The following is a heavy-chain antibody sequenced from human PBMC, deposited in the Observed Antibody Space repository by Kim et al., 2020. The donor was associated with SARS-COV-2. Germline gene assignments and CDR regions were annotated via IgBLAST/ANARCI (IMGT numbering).Heavy chain of an antibody. CDR2: ISSSSSTI. CDR1: GFTFSSYS. D-gene: IGHD3-22*01. CDR3: ARELVEYYDSSGYYHFDY. Sequence: GGSLRLSCAASGFTFSSYSMNWVRQAPGKGLEWVSYISSSSSTIYYADSVKGRFTISRDNAKNSLYLQMNSLRDEDTAVYYCARELVEYYDSSGYYHFDYWGQGTLVTVSS. V-gene: IGHV3-48*02. J-gene: IGHJ4*02.